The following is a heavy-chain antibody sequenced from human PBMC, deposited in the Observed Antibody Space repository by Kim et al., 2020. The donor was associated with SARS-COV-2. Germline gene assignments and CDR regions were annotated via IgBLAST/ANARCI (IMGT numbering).Heavy chain of an antibody. CDR2: IIPIFGTA. D-gene: IGHD3-22*01. Sequence: SVKVSCKASGGTFSSYAISWVRQAPGQGPEWMGGIIPIFGTANYAQKFQGRVTITADESTSTAYMELSSLRSEDTAVYYCARDGAYDSSGYYYVIDYWGQGTLVTVSS. V-gene: IGHV1-69*13. CDR3: ARDGAYDSSGYYYVIDY. CDR1: GGTFSSYA. J-gene: IGHJ4*02.